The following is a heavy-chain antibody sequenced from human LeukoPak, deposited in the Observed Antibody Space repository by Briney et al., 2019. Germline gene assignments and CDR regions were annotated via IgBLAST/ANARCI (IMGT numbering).Heavy chain of an antibody. CDR1: RLTLSSYW. J-gene: IGHJ1*01. V-gene: IGHV3-7*01. CDR2: IKQDGGEK. Sequence: GGSLRLSCALSRLTLSSYWMRSVPQAPGEGLEWVADIKQDGGEKYYVDSVKGRFTISRDNARNSLHLQMNNLTAEDTALSYCASDIKDYDFGSAHMYYFHYWGQGTLVTVSS. CDR3: ASDIKDYDFGSAHMYYFHY. D-gene: IGHD3-3*01.